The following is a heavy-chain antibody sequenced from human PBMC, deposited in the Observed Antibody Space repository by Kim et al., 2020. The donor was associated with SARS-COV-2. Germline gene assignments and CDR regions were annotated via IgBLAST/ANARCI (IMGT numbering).Heavy chain of an antibody. D-gene: IGHD3-3*01. Sequence: GGSLRLSCVASGFTFSNAWMSWVRQAPGKGLEWIGRIKRKTDGETPDYIAPVKGRFTTSRDDSKNTLYLEMNSLKTEATAVYYFTGSRRFLAYWGQGTLV. V-gene: IGHV3-15*01. CDR3: TGSRRFLAY. J-gene: IGHJ4*02. CDR2: IKRKTDGETP. CDR1: GFTFSNAW.